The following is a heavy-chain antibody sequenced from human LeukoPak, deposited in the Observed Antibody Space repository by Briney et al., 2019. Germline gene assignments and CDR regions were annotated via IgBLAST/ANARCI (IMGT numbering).Heavy chain of an antibody. V-gene: IGHV3-23*01. D-gene: IGHD3-10*01. CDR1: GFTFTGYY. J-gene: IGHJ4*02. CDR3: AKGVRVGESNFDY. Sequence: GGSLRLSCAASGFTFTGYYMSWVRQAPGQGLEWVSAISGSDRNTYYADSVKGRFTISRDNSKNTLYLQMNSLRAEDTAVYYCAKGVRVGESNFDYWGQGTLVTVSS. CDR2: ISGSDRNT.